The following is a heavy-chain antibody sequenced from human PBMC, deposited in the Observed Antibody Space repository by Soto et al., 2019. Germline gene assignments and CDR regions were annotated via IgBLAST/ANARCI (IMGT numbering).Heavy chain of an antibody. Sequence: PSETLSLTCAVYGGSFSGYYWSWIRQPPGKGLEWIGEINHSGSTNYNPSLKSRVTISVDTSKNQFSLKLSSVTAADTAVYYCARAMDWNYVYHYYYGMDVWGQGTTVTVSS. V-gene: IGHV4-34*01. CDR1: GGSFSGYY. CDR3: ARAMDWNYVYHYYYGMDV. J-gene: IGHJ6*02. D-gene: IGHD1-7*01. CDR2: INHSGST.